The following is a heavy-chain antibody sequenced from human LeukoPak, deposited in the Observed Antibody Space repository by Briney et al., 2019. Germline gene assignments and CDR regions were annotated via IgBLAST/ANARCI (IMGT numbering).Heavy chain of an antibody. Sequence: GGSLRLSCVASGIRFSALWMNWVRQAPGKGLELVASINKDGSEKYYVDSVKGRFTISRDNPKKSLYLQLNSLRVDDTAVYFCARDSDAYDYWGQGTLVTVSS. V-gene: IGHV3-7*01. D-gene: IGHD2-2*01. J-gene: IGHJ4*02. CDR1: GIRFSALW. CDR2: INKDGSEK. CDR3: ARDSDAYDY.